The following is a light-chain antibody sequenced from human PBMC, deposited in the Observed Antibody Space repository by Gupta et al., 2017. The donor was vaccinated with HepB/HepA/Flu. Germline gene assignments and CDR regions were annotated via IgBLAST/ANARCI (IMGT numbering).Light chain of an antibody. CDR2: AAS. CDR3: QQSHSLPQT. CDR1: QSISSY. J-gene: IGKJ2*01. V-gene: IGKV1-39*01. Sequence: IQVTQSPSSLSASVGDRVTITCRASQSISSYLNWYQQKPGKAPNLLIYAASNLQSGAPSRFSGGGYGTDFTLTISSLQPEDFATYYCQQSHSLPQTFGQGTKLEIK.